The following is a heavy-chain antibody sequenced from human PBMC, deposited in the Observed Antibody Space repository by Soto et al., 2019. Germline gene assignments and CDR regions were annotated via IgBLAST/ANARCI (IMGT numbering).Heavy chain of an antibody. J-gene: IGHJ4*02. V-gene: IGHV2-5*02. CDR1: GFSLSTSGVG. CDR2: IYWDDDH. CDR3: AHRSTGNFLNYFYD. D-gene: IGHD2-8*02. Sequence: QITLKESGPTLVKPTQTLTLTCTFSGFSLSTSGVGVGWIRQPPGKAMEWLALIYWDDDHRYSPSLKTRLTITKDTSKNQVVLTMTNMHPVATATYDCAHRSTGNFLNYFYDWGQGTLVTVSA.